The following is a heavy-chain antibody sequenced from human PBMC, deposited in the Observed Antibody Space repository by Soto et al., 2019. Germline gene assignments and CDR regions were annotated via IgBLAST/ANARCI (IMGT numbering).Heavy chain of an antibody. V-gene: IGHV1-3*01. CDR1: GYTFTTFA. D-gene: IGHD2-21*02. CDR3: ARARGIVVVTARFDY. Sequence: ASVKVSCKASGYTFTTFAIHWVRQAPGQRLEWMGWINAGNGNTKYSQSLQGRVTFTRDTSANTAYMEVSSLRSEDTAVYYCARARGIVVVTARFDYWGQGTLVTVSS. J-gene: IGHJ4*02. CDR2: INAGNGNT.